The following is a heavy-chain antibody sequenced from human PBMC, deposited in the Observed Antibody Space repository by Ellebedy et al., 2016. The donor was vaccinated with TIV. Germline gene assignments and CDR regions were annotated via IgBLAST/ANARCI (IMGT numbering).Heavy chain of an antibody. J-gene: IGHJ4*02. CDR1: GFTFSNYG. CDR2: IWSDGSNE. CDR3: ATDRGEGGLPSFFDS. V-gene: IGHV3-33*03. Sequence: GESLKISCVVSGFTFSNYGMHWVRQAPGKGLEWVAVIWSDGSNEYYADSVKGRFTISRDNAKNSLSLQMDSLRAEDTAVYYCATDRGEGGLPSFFDSWGQGTLVTVST. D-gene: IGHD3-10*01.